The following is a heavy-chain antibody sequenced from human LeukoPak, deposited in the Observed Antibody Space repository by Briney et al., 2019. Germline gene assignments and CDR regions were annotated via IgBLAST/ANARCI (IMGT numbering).Heavy chain of an antibody. V-gene: IGHV1-2*02. CDR3: ARDPYGSGSYETYASWDY. J-gene: IGHJ4*02. D-gene: IGHD3-10*01. CDR1: GYTFTGYY. CDR2: INPNSGGT. Sequence: ASVKVSCKASGYTFTGYYMHWVRQAPGQGLEWMGWINPNSGGTNYAQKFQGRVTMTRDTSISTAYMELSRLRSDDTAVYYCARDPYGSGSYETYASWDYWGQGTLVTVSS.